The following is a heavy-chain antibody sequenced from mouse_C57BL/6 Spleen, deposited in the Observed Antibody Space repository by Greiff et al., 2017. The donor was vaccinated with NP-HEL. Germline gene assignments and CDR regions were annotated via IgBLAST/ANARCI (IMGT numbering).Heavy chain of an antibody. Sequence: VKLQQSGPELVKPGASVKISCKASGYAFSSSWMNWVKQRPGKGLVWIGRIYPGDGDTNYNGKFKGKATLTADKSSSTAYMQLSSLTSEDSAVYFCARDLLLRRGAMDYWGQGTSVTVSS. CDR1: GYAFSSSW. CDR2: IYPGDGDT. V-gene: IGHV1-82*01. J-gene: IGHJ4*01. D-gene: IGHD1-1*01. CDR3: ARDLLLRRGAMDY.